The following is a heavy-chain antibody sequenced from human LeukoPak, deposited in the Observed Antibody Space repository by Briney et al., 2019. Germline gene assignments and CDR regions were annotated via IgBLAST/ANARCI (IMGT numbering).Heavy chain of an antibody. D-gene: IGHD3-3*01. J-gene: IGHJ4*02. Sequence: GESLKISCKGSGYSFTSYWIGWVRQMPGKGLEWMGIIYPGDSDTRYRPSFQGQVTISADKSISTAYLQWSSLKASDTAMYYCARNLGRDFWSGYYYYWGQGTLVTVSS. CDR2: IYPGDSDT. V-gene: IGHV5-51*01. CDR1: GYSFTSYW. CDR3: ARNLGRDFWSGYYYY.